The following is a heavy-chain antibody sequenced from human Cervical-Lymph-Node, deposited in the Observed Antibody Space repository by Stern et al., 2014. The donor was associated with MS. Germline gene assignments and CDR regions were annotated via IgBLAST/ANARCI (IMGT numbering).Heavy chain of an antibody. J-gene: IGHJ4*02. Sequence: VQLVESGAEVKKPGSSVKVSCKASGGTFNSYTISWVRQAPGQGLEWMGRISPILGIANYAQTFQGRVTITADKSSTAHMELSSLRSEDTAMYYCAREGWLRSRLGEYYFDYWGQGTLVTVSS. V-gene: IGHV1-69*09. CDR1: GGTFNSYT. CDR2: ISPILGIA. CDR3: AREGWLRSRLGEYYFDY. D-gene: IGHD5-12*01.